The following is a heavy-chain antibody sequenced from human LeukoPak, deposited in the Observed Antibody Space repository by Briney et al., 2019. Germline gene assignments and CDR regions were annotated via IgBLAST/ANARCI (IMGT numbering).Heavy chain of an antibody. V-gene: IGHV4-34*01. CDR3: ARAYWGPPGDY. CDR1: GGSFSGYC. D-gene: IGHD7-27*01. CDR2: IYYSGST. Sequence: SETLSLTCAVYGGSFSGYCWSWIRQPPGKGLEWIGSIYYSGSTYYNPSLKSRVTISVDTSKNQFSLKLSSVTAADTAVYYCARAYWGPPGDYWGQGTLVTVSS. J-gene: IGHJ4*02.